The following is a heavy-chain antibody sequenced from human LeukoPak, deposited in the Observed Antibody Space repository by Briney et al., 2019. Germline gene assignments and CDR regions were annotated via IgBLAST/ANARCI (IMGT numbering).Heavy chain of an antibody. CDR2: IYYSGST. D-gene: IGHD6-19*01. Sequence: SETLSLTCTVSGGSISTYYWSWIRQPPGKGLEYIGYIYYSGSTNYNPSLKSRVTMSLDTSKNQFSLKLSSVTAADTAVYYCARRSSGGWRYFDFWGQGTLVTVSS. J-gene: IGHJ4*02. V-gene: IGHV4-59*01. CDR1: GGSISTYY. CDR3: ARRSSGGWRYFDF.